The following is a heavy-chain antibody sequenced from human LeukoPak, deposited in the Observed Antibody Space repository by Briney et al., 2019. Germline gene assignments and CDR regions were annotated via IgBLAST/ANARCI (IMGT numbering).Heavy chain of an antibody. V-gene: IGHV4-59*01. J-gene: IGHJ6*03. CDR1: GGSISSYY. CDR3: ARGPHEYYYYYYMDV. CDR2: IYYSGST. Sequence: SETLSLTCTVSGGSISSYYWSWIRQPPGKGLEWIGYIYYSGSTNYNPSLKSRVTISVDTSKNQFSLKLSSVTAADTAVYYCARGPHEYYYYYYMDVWGKGTTVTVSS.